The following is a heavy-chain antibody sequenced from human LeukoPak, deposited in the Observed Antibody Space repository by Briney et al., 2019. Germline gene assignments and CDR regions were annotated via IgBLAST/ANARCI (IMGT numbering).Heavy chain of an antibody. Sequence: SETLSLTCTVSVDSISISSYYWGSIRQPPGKGLEWNGSSNYSGSTYYNPSLKSRVTISVDTSKNQFSLKLSSVTAADTAVYYCARHSSSWYSRYYYYGMDVWGQGTTVTVSS. D-gene: IGHD6-13*01. V-gene: IGHV4-39*01. CDR2: SNYSGST. CDR3: ARHSSSWYSRYYYYGMDV. J-gene: IGHJ6*02. CDR1: VDSISISSYY.